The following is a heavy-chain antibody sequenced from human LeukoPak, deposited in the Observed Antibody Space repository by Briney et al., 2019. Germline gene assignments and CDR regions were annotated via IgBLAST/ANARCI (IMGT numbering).Heavy chain of an antibody. V-gene: IGHV3-23*01. Sequence: GGSLRLSCAASGFTFSSYAMSWVRQAPGKGLERVSAISGSGGSTYYADSVKGRFTISRDNAKNSLYLQMNSLRAEDTAVYYCARYGAIAVMDVWGKGTTVTVSS. CDR1: GFTFSSYA. D-gene: IGHD6-19*01. CDR3: ARYGAIAVMDV. CDR2: ISGSGGST. J-gene: IGHJ6*04.